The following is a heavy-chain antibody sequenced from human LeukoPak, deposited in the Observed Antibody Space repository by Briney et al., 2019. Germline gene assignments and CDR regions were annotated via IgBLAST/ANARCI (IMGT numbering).Heavy chain of an antibody. J-gene: IGHJ6*02. CDR1: GFTFSDYY. Sequence: GSLRLSCAASGFTFSDYYMSWIRQAPGKGLEWVSYIRSSGRYTNYADSVKGRFSISRDNAKNSLYLQMNSLRAEDTAVYYCARDRAPHYGSGSYYGMDVWGQGTTVTVSS. V-gene: IGHV3-11*05. CDR2: IRSSGRYT. D-gene: IGHD3-10*01. CDR3: ARDRAPHYGSGSYYGMDV.